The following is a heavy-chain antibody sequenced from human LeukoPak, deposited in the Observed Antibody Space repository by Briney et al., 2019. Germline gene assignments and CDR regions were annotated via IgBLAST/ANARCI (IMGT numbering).Heavy chain of an antibody. CDR1: GFIFNSYG. V-gene: IGHV3-30*02. D-gene: IGHD3-22*01. CDR3: ATLPYYYDSSGSYYFDY. J-gene: IGHJ4*02. Sequence: GGSLRLSCAASGFIFNSYGMHWVRQAPGKGLGWVAFIRYGSNKYYADSVKGRFTISRDNSKNTLYLQMNSLRVEDTAVYYCATLPYYYDSSGSYYFDYWGQGTLVTVSS. CDR2: IRYGSNK.